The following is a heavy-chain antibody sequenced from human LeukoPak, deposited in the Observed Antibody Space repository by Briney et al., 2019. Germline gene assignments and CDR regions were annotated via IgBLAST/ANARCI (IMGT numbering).Heavy chain of an antibody. V-gene: IGHV3-30*02. CDR1: GFTFSSYG. Sequence: TGGSLRLSCAASGFTFSSYGMHWVRQAPGKGLEWVAFIRYDGSNKYYADSVKGRFTISRDNSKNTLYLQMNSLRAEDTAVYYCAKDHKMTTVTDLDYWGQGTLVTVSS. CDR3: AKDHKMTTVTDLDY. D-gene: IGHD4-11*01. CDR2: IRYDGSNK. J-gene: IGHJ4*02.